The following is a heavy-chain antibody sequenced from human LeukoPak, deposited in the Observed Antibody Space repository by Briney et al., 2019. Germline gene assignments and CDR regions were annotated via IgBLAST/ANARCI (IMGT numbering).Heavy chain of an antibody. D-gene: IGHD3-10*01. CDR2: IYYGSGST. V-gene: IGHV4-39*01. CDR1: GDSITSSSYN. Sequence: SETLSLTCTVSGDSITSSSYNWGWIRQSPGKGLEWIGSIYYGSGSTYYNPSLKSRITISIDTSKNQFSLKLSSVTAADTAVYYCARGQFGSGSGSYYLFDYWGQGTLVTVSS. J-gene: IGHJ4*02. CDR3: ARGQFGSGSGSYYLFDY.